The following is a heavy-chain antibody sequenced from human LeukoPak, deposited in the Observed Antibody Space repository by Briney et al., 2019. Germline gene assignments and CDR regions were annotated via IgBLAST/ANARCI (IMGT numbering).Heavy chain of an antibody. J-gene: IGHJ4*02. V-gene: IGHV3-7*03. CDR1: GFTFSNYW. CDR2: IKEDGSDK. D-gene: IGHD2-15*01. CDR3: ARVDSGHTLDY. Sequence: PGGSLRLSCAASGFTFSNYWMSWVRQTPGKGLEWVANIKEDGSDKYYVDSLKGRFTISRDNAKNSLYLQMNSLRADDTAVYYCARVDSGHTLDYWGQGTLVTVSS.